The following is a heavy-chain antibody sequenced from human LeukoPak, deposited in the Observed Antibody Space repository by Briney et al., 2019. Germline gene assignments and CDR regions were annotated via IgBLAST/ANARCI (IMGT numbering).Heavy chain of an antibody. V-gene: IGHV4-4*02. CDR1: GGSISSSNW. Sequence: SETLSLTCAVSGGSISSSNWWSWVRQPPGKGLEWIGEIYHSGSTNYNPSLKSRVTISVDTSKNRFSLKLSSVTAADTAVYYCAREAGDFWSGYSYYMDVWGKGTTVTVSS. CDR3: AREAGDFWSGYSYYMDV. D-gene: IGHD3-3*01. J-gene: IGHJ6*03. CDR2: IYHSGST.